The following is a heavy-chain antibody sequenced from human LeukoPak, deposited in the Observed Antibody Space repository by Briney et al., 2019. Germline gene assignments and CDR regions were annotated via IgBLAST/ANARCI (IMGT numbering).Heavy chain of an antibody. CDR3: AREITIFGVVRFDP. V-gene: IGHV4-59*01. CDR2: IYYSGST. J-gene: IGHJ5*02. Sequence: SETLSLTCTVSGGSISSYYWSWIRQPPGKGLEWIGYIYYSGSTNYNPSLKSRVTMSVDTSKNQFSLKLSSVTADTAVYYCAREITIFGVVRFDPWGQGTLVTVSS. D-gene: IGHD3-3*01. CDR1: GGSISSYY.